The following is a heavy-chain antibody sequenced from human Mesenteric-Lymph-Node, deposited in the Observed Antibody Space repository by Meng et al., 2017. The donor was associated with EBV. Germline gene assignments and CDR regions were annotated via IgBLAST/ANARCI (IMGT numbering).Heavy chain of an antibody. D-gene: IGHD3-22*01. J-gene: IGHJ4*02. CDR3: DRVDDSDSSYDN. CDR1: GGSFSGSC. V-gene: IGHV4-34*01. Sequence: QGQLPQWGAGLLKPSETLSLTCAVFGGSFSGSCWNWIRQSPGKGLEWLGEINHSGSTDYKSSLKSRVTISVDTSKNQFSLNLRPVTAADTGVCLCDRVDDSDSSYDNWGQGTLVTVSS. CDR2: INHSGST.